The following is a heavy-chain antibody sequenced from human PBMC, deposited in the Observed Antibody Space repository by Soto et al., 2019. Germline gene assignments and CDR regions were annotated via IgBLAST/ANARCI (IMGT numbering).Heavy chain of an antibody. Sequence: PSETLSLTCAVYGGSFSCYYWSWIRQPPGKGLEWIGEINHSGSTNYNPSLKSRVTISVDTSKNQFSLKLSSVTAADTAVYYCARSRVTTRPNWFDPWGQGTLVTVSS. D-gene: IGHD4-17*01. CDR3: ARSRVTTRPNWFDP. J-gene: IGHJ5*02. CDR1: GGSFSCYY. V-gene: IGHV4-34*01. CDR2: INHSGST.